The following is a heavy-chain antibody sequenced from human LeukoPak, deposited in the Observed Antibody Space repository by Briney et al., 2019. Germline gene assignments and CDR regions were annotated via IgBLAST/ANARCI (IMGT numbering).Heavy chain of an antibody. CDR3: ANLLRYFDWLQDAFDI. CDR2: ISGSGGST. CDR1: GFTFSSYA. Sequence: GGSLRLSCAASGFTFSSYAMSWVRQAPGKGLEWVSAISGSGGSTYYADSVKGRFTIPRDNSKNTLYLQMNSLRAEDTAVYYCANLLRYFDWLQDAFDIWGQGTMVTVSS. J-gene: IGHJ3*02. D-gene: IGHD3-9*01. V-gene: IGHV3-23*01.